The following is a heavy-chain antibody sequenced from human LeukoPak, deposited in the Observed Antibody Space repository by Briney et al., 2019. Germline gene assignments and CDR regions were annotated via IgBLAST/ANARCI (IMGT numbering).Heavy chain of an antibody. CDR1: GGSISSYY. Sequence: SETLSLTCTVSGGSISSYYWSWIRQPPGKGLEWIGYIYYSGSTNYNPSLKSRVTISVDTSKNQFSLKLSSATAADTAVYYCARDRGGVWISFDYWGQGTLVTVSS. CDR2: IYYSGST. V-gene: IGHV4-59*01. J-gene: IGHJ4*02. D-gene: IGHD3-16*01. CDR3: ARDRGGVWISFDY.